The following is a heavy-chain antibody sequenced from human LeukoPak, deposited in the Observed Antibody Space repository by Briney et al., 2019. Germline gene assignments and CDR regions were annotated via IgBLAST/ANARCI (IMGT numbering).Heavy chain of an antibody. D-gene: IGHD2-15*01. V-gene: IGHV4-39*01. CDR2: IYYSGST. CDR1: GGSISSSSYY. J-gene: IGHJ4*02. CDR3: ARYLMIPRCRGGSCYSRYFDY. Sequence: SETLSLTCTVSGGSISSSSYYWGWIRQPPGKGLEWIGSIYYSGSTYYNPSLKSRVTISVDTSKNQFSLKLSSVTAADTAVYYCARYLMIPRCRGGSCYSRYFDYWGQGTLVTVSS.